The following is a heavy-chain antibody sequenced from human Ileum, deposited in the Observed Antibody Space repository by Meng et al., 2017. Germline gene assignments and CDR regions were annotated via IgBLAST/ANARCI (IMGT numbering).Heavy chain of an antibody. CDR2: IIAGSGSS. CDR3: VREDSSGYWAY. D-gene: IGHD3-22*01. Sequence: VKTGADVKEAGASARVACNTVSSRARQWARPAAGQRLERMGWIIAGSGSSISSQKFQVTITITTATSANITYLDLISLRFEDTAVYYSVREDSSGYWAYWGQGTLVTVSS. V-gene: IGHV1-3*01. J-gene: IGHJ4*02. CDR1: TVSSRA.